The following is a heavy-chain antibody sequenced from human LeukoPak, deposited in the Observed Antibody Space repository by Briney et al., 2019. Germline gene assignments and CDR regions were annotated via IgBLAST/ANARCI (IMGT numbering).Heavy chain of an antibody. CDR3: AKDIAYCGGDCYHRGGYFDY. V-gene: IGHV3-23*01. D-gene: IGHD2-21*01. CDR2: ISGSGGST. J-gene: IGHJ4*02. Sequence: GGSLRLSCAASGFTFSSYAMSWVRQAPGKGLEWVSAISGSGGSTYYADSVKGRFTISRDNSKNTLYLQMNSLRAEDTAVYYCAKDIAYCGGDCYHRGGYFDYWGQGTLVTASS. CDR1: GFTFSSYA.